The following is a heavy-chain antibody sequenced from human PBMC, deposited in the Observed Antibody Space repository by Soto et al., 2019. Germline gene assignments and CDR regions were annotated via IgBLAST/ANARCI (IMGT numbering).Heavy chain of an antibody. J-gene: IGHJ2*01. CDR3: ARGPLAIFGVVTSDWYFDL. Sequence: QVQLVQSGAEVKKPGSSVKVSCKASGGTFSSYAISWVRQAPGQGLEWMGGIIPIFGTANYAQKFQARVTITADESTRTAYMELSSLRSEDTAVYYCARGPLAIFGVVTSDWYFDLWGRGTLVTVSS. D-gene: IGHD3-3*01. CDR1: GGTFSSYA. V-gene: IGHV1-69*01. CDR2: IIPIFGTA.